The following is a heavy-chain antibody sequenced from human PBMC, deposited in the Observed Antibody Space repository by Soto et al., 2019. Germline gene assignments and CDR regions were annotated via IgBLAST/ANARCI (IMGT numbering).Heavy chain of an antibody. V-gene: IGHV1-18*01. J-gene: IGHJ5*02. Sequence: QVQLVQSGAEVKNPGASVKVSCKASGYSFMNYGISWVRQAPGQGLEWMGWISAYNGNKNYGQNCQDRLTLTTDTTTATAYMELRSLRSDDTAVYYCGRVPRRDIVRVPSAMSRANWFDPWGQGTLVTVSS. CDR2: ISAYNGNK. D-gene: IGHD2-2*01. CDR1: GYSFMNYG. CDR3: GRVPRRDIVRVPSAMSRANWFDP.